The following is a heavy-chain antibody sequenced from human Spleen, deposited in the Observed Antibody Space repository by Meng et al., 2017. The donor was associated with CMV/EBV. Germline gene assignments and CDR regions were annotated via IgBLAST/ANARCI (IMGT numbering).Heavy chain of an antibody. D-gene: IGHD5-24*01. V-gene: IGHV3-21*01. CDR2: ISSSSSYI. CDR1: GFTYSSYS. CDR3: AKAPPGWLQLQGYFNY. Sequence: EVQRVESGGGLVKPGGSLRLSWAASGFTYSSYSMNWVRQAPGKGLEWVSSISSSSSYIYYADSVKGRFTISRDNSKNTLYLQMNSLRAEDTAVYYCAKAPPGWLQLQGYFNYWGQGTLVTVSS. J-gene: IGHJ4*02.